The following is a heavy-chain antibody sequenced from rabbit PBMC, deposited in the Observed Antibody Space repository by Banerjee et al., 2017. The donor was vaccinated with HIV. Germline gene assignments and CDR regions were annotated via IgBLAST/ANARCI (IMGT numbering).Heavy chain of an antibody. D-gene: IGHD4-2*01. CDR2: ISTGTGST. CDR1: GFSFSSSYW. CDR3: ARDGMPDTEYPVYFDL. Sequence: QEQLEESGGDLVKPEGSLTLTCTASGFSFSSSYWICWVRQAPGKGLEWSACISTGTGSTGYASWAKGRFTISKTSSTTVTLQMTSLTAADTATYFCARDGMPDTEYPVYFDLWGPGTLVTVS. J-gene: IGHJ4*01. V-gene: IGHV1S45*01.